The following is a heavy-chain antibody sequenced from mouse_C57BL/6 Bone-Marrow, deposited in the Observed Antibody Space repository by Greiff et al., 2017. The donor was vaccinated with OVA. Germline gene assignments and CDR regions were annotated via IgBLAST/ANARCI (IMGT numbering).Heavy chain of an antibody. D-gene: IGHD1-1*01. Sequence: VQLQQPGAELVKPGASVKMSCKASGYTFTSYWITWVKQRPGQGLEWIGDIYPGSGSTTYNEKFKSKSTLTVDTSSSTAYMQLSSLTSEDSAVYYCARGPYYGRYYYAMDYWGQGTSVTVSS. CDR1: GYTFTSYW. CDR3: ARGPYYGRYYYAMDY. V-gene: IGHV1-55*01. J-gene: IGHJ4*01. CDR2: IYPGSGST.